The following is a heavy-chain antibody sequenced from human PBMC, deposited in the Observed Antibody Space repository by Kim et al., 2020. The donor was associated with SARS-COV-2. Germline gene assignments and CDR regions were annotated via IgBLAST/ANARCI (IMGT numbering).Heavy chain of an antibody. V-gene: IGHV5-10-1*01. Sequence: GESLKISCKGSGYSFTSYWISWVRQMPGKGLEWMGRIDPSDSYTNYSPSFQGHVTISADKSISTAYLQWSSLKASDTAMYYCARTLGYCSGGSCYRNTLTGMDVWGQGTTVTVSS. CDR1: GYSFTSYW. CDR3: ARTLGYCSGGSCYRNTLTGMDV. D-gene: IGHD2-15*01. J-gene: IGHJ6*02. CDR2: IDPSDSYT.